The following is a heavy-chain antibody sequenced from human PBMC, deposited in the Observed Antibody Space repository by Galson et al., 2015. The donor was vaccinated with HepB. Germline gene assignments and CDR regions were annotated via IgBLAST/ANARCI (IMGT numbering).Heavy chain of an antibody. Sequence: SLRLSCAASGFTFSSYGMHWVRQAPGKGLEWVAVISYDGSNKYYADSVKGRFTISRDNSKNTLYLQMNSLRAEDTAVYYCAKARAVTQYFDYWGQGTLVTVSS. CDR2: ISYDGSNK. V-gene: IGHV3-30*18. CDR1: GFTFSSYG. D-gene: IGHD4-17*01. CDR3: AKARAVTQYFDY. J-gene: IGHJ4*02.